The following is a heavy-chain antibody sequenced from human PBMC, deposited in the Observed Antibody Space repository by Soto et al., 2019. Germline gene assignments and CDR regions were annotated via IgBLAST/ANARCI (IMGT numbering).Heavy chain of an antibody. D-gene: IGHD6-6*01. Sequence: SETLSLTCGVSGDSIGSGDYYWTWIRQPPGKGLEYIGYIYKTGRTYYNPSLKSRPCISLDTSKSQFFLRLTSVTAADTAMYYCARSLSSSSGYFDPWGQGTLVTVSS. CDR3: ARSLSSSSGYFDP. CDR1: GDSIGSGDYY. V-gene: IGHV4-30-4*01. CDR2: IYKTGRT. J-gene: IGHJ5*02.